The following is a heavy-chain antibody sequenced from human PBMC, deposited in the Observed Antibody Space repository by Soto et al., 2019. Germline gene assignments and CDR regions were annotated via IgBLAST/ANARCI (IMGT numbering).Heavy chain of an antibody. V-gene: IGHV1-2*04. J-gene: IGHJ4*02. CDR1: GYTFTGYY. CDR3: ARAYSSSWYVFDY. Sequence: QVQLVQSGAEVKKPGASVKVSCKASGYTFTGYYMHWVRQAPGQGLEWMGWINPNSGGTNYAQKFQGWVTMTRDTSISTAYMEMSRLRSDDTAVYYCARAYSSSWYVFDYWGQGTLVTVSS. CDR2: INPNSGGT. D-gene: IGHD6-13*01.